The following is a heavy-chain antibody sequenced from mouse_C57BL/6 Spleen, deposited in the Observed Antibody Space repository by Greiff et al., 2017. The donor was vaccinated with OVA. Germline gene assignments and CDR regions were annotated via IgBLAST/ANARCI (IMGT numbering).Heavy chain of an antibody. J-gene: IGHJ4*01. CDR2: IHPNSGST. CDR1: GYTFTSYW. CDR3: ARLSTVVSYYYAMDY. V-gene: IGHV1-64*01. D-gene: IGHD1-1*01. Sequence: QVQLKQPGAELVKPGASVKLSCKASGYTFTSYWMHWVKQRPGQGLEWIGMIHPNSGSTNYNEKFKSKATLTVDKSSSTAYMQLSSLTSEDSAVYYCARLSTVVSYYYAMDYWGQGTSVTVSS.